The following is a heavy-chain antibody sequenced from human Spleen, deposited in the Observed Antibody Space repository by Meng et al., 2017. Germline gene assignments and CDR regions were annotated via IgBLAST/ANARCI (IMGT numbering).Heavy chain of an antibody. CDR1: GFTFSSYG. CDR3: AKDLIVGATTEKFDY. CDR2: IWYDGSNK. D-gene: IGHD1-26*01. J-gene: IGHJ4*02. V-gene: IGHV3-33*06. Sequence: GESLKISCAASGFTFSSYGMHWVRQAPGKGLEWVAVIWYDGSNKYYADSVKGRFTISRDNSKNTLYLQMNSLRAEDTAVYYCAKDLIVGATTEKFDYWGQGTLVTVSS.